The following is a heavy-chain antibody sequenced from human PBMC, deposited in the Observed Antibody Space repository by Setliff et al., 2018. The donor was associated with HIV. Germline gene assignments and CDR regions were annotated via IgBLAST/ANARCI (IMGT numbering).Heavy chain of an antibody. V-gene: IGHV1-2*02. CDR2: INPNRGGT. Sequence: ASVKVSCKASGYNFNVYYMHWERQAPGQGLEWMGWINPNRGGTNFAQKFQGGVTMERDTSFTTVYMELNSLRSDDTAVYFCARGSSWYAPFDYWGQGTLVTVSS. CDR3: ARGSSWYAPFDY. J-gene: IGHJ4*02. CDR1: GYNFNVYY. D-gene: IGHD6-13*01.